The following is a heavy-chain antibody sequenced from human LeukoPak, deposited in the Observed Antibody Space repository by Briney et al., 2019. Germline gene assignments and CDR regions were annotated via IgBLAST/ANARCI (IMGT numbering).Heavy chain of an antibody. CDR2: IKQDGSEK. Sequence: GGSLRLSCAASGFTFSSYWMSWVRQAPGNGLEWVANIKQDGSEKYYVDSVKGRFTISRDNAKNSLYLQMNSLRAEDTAVYYCARDRAPLRFLEWYAFDIWGQGTMVTVSS. D-gene: IGHD3-3*01. V-gene: IGHV3-7*01. CDR1: GFTFSSYW. CDR3: ARDRAPLRFLEWYAFDI. J-gene: IGHJ3*02.